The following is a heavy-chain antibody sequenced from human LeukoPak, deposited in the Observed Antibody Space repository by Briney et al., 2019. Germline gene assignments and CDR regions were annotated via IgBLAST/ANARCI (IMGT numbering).Heavy chain of an antibody. Sequence: PGGSLRLSCAASGFTFSSYNMSWVRQAPGKGLEWVSAISGSGGSTYYADSVKGRFTISRDNSKNTLYLQMNSLRAEDTAVYYCAKGGYDYALSASHLDYWGQGTLVTVSS. J-gene: IGHJ4*02. CDR1: GFTFSSYN. D-gene: IGHD3-16*01. CDR3: AKGGYDYALSASHLDY. V-gene: IGHV3-23*01. CDR2: ISGSGGST.